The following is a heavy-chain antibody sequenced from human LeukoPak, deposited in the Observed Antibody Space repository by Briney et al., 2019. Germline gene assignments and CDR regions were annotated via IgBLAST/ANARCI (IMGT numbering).Heavy chain of an antibody. Sequence: GGSLRLSCAASGFTFSNYWVHWVRQAPGKGLVWVTRINRDGSTTKYADSVKGRFTVSRDNAKNTLNLQMNSLRAEDTAVYYCARDKKSGESSEIDYWGQGTLVTVSS. D-gene: IGHD3-10*01. V-gene: IGHV3-74*03. CDR3: ARDKKSGESSEIDY. CDR2: INRDGSTT. J-gene: IGHJ4*02. CDR1: GFTFSNYW.